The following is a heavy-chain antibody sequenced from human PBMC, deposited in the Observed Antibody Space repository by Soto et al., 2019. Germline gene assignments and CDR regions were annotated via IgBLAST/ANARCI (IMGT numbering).Heavy chain of an antibody. CDR1: GYSFTSYW. CDR2: IYPGDSDT. CDR3: ARAIRGYSSSWYTLFYGMDV. J-gene: IGHJ6*02. Sequence: GESLKISCKGSGYSFTSYWIGWVRQMPGKGLEWMGIIYPGDSDTRYSPSFQGQVTISADKSISAAYLQWSGLKASDTAMYYCARAIRGYSSSWYTLFYGMDVWGQGTTVTVSS. D-gene: IGHD6-13*01. V-gene: IGHV5-51*01.